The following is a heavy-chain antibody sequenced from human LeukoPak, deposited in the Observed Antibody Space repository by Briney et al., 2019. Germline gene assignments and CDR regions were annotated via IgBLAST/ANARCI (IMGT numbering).Heavy chain of an antibody. CDR2: IYYSGST. V-gene: IGHV4-31*03. J-gene: IGHJ4*02. CDR3: ASTSGITGTTGGY. D-gene: IGHD1-20*01. CDR1: GGSISSGGYY. Sequence: SEPLSVTCTVSGGSISSGGYYWSWIRQHPGKGLEWIGYIYYSGSTYYNPSLKSRVTISVDTSKNQFSLKLSSVTAADTAVYYCASTSGITGTTGGYWGQGTLVTVSS.